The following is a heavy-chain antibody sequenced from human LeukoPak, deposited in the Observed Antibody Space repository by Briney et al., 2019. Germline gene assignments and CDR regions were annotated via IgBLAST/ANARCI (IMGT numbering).Heavy chain of an antibody. CDR3: TRRELNRYGDDIDY. CDR1: VFTFSGSA. V-gene: IGHV3-73*01. CDR2: IRSKANSYAT. D-gene: IGHD4-17*01. J-gene: IGHJ4*02. Sequence: PGGSLRLSSAPSVFTFSGSAMHWVRQASGKGLEWVGRIRSKANSYATAYAASVKGRFTISRDDSKNTAYLQMNSLKTEDTAVYYCTRRELNRYGDDIDYWGQGTLVTVSS.